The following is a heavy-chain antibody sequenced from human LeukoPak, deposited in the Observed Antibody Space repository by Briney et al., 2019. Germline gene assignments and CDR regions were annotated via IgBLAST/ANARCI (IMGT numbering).Heavy chain of an antibody. V-gene: IGHV5-10-1*01. CDR1: GSIFTKYW. CDR3: GRLDMTRGVFIDY. CDR2: IDPSDSYT. Sequence: GASLQISCKGSGSIFTKYWSTCVRQLPGKGLERRERIDPSDSYTNNSPSFQGHVSISADKSISTAYLQWSSLKASDTAMYYCGRLDMTRGVFIDYWGQGTLVTVSS. D-gene: IGHD3-10*01. J-gene: IGHJ4*02.